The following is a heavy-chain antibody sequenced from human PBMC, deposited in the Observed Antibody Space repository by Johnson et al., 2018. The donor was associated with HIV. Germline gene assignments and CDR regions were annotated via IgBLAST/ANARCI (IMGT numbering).Heavy chain of an antibody. CDR1: GFTFSSYG. V-gene: IGHV3-30*18. CDR2: ISYDGSNK. J-gene: IGHJ3*02. Sequence: QMQLVESGGGVVQPGRSLRLSCAASGFTFSSYGMHWVRQAPGKGLEWVAVISYDGSNKYYADSVKGRFTISRDNSKNALYLQMHNLTTEDTAVYYCAKGYYDSPFGFDIWGQGTMVIVSS. CDR3: AKGYYDSPFGFDI. D-gene: IGHD3-3*01.